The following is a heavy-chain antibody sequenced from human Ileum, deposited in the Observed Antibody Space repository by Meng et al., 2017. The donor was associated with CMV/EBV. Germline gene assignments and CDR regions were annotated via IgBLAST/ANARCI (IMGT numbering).Heavy chain of an antibody. J-gene: IGHJ4*02. CDR2: IRRDGSTT. Sequence: GGSLRLSCAASGFIFYSYGMHWVRQAPGKGLEWVATIRRDGSTTHYTDSVKGRFTISRDNSKNTLYLLMNSLRAEDTAVYYCAKADEYCTSTRCYVYYFDYWGQGTVVTFSS. CDR3: AKADEYCTSTRCYVYYFDY. CDR1: GFIFYSYG. V-gene: IGHV3-30*02. D-gene: IGHD2-2*01.